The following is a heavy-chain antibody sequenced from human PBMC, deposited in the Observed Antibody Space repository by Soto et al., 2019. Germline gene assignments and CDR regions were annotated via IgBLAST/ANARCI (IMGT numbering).Heavy chain of an antibody. J-gene: IGHJ6*04. D-gene: IGHD3-3*01. CDR1: GFTFSSYA. CDR3: AKDRAYDFWTYYGMDV. CDR2: ISYDGSNK. V-gene: IGHV3-30-3*01. Sequence: GGSLRLSCAASGFTFSSYAMHWVRQAPGKGLEWVAVISYDGSNKYYADSVKGRFTISRDNSKNTLYLQMNSLRAEDTAVYYCAKDRAYDFWTYYGMDVWGKGTTVTVPS.